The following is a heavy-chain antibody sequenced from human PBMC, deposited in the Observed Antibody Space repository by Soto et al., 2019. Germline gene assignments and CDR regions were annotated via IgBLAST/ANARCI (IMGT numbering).Heavy chain of an antibody. CDR1: GGSISSSSYY. V-gene: IGHV4-39*01. D-gene: IGHD1-20*01. CDR2: IYYSGST. CDR3: ARLMYKRRADFDY. J-gene: IGHJ4*02. Sequence: QLQLQESGPGLVKPSETLSLTCTVSGGSISSSSYYWGWLRQPPGKGLEWIGRIYYSGSTYYNPFLKSRVTIAVDTSTNQFSLKLSSVTAADTAVYYCARLMYKRRADFDYWGQGTLVTVSS.